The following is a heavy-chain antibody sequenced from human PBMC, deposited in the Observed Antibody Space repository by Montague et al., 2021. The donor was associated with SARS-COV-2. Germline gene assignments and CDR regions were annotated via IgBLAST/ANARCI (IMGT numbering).Heavy chain of an antibody. CDR3: SCIESSSRKGTFDY. V-gene: IGHV4-4*07. CDR2: IYNSGLS. D-gene: IGHD2-21*01. CDR1: GDSISTYH. J-gene: IGHJ4*01. Sequence: SETRSLTCSVSGDSISTYHRSWIRQPAGKGLEWIGRIYNSGLSNSNPSLKSRVTISVDTSKNQLSLKLSSVTAADTAIYYCSCIESSSRKGTFDYWGHGTLVTVSS.